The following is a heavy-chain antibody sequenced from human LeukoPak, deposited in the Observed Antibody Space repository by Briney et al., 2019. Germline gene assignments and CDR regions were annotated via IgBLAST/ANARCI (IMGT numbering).Heavy chain of an antibody. J-gene: IGHJ4*02. CDR2: ISWNSGSI. D-gene: IGHD6-6*01. V-gene: IGHV3-9*03. CDR1: GFTFDDYA. CDR3: AKEEYSSTSGFDY. Sequence: GRSLRLSCAASGFTFDDYAMHLVRQAPGKGLEWVSGISWNSGSIGYADSVKGRFTISRDNAKNSLYLQMNSLRTEDMALYYCAKEEYSSTSGFDYWGQGTLVTVSS.